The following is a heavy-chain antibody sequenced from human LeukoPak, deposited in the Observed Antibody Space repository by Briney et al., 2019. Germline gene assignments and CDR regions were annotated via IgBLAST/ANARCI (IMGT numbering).Heavy chain of an antibody. Sequence: GGSLRLSCAASGFTFSSYAMHWVRQAPGKGLEYVSAISSNGGSTYYANSVKGRFTISRDNSKNTLYLQMGSLRGEDMAVYYCARVGVTTRTYDAFDIWGQGTMVTVSS. CDR1: GFTFSSYA. CDR2: ISSNGGST. J-gene: IGHJ3*02. V-gene: IGHV3-64*01. CDR3: ARVGVTTRTYDAFDI. D-gene: IGHD4-17*01.